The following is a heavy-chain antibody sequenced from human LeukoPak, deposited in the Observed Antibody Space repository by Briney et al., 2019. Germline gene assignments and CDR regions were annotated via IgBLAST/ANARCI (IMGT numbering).Heavy chain of an antibody. D-gene: IGHD3-22*01. CDR2: ISAYNGNT. V-gene: IGHV1-18*01. CDR1: GYTFTSYG. CDR3: ARSYYYDSSGYASFDY. Sequence: ASVKVSCKASGYTFTSYGISWVRQAPGQGLEWMGWISAYNGNTNYAQKLQGRVTMTTDTSTSTAYMELRSLRSDDTAVYYCARSYYYDSSGYASFDYWGQGTLVTVSS. J-gene: IGHJ4*02.